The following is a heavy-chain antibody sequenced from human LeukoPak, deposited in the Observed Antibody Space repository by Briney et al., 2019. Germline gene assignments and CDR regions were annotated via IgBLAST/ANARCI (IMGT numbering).Heavy chain of an antibody. Sequence: GASVKVSCKASGYTFTSYGISWVRQAPGQGLEWMGRISAYNGNTNYAQKLQGRVTMTTDTSTSTAYMELRSLRSEDTAVYYCARRSAYGSGSYYVDYWGQGTLVTVSS. J-gene: IGHJ4*02. V-gene: IGHV1-18*01. CDR1: GYTFTSYG. CDR3: ARRSAYGSGSYYVDY. CDR2: ISAYNGNT. D-gene: IGHD3-10*01.